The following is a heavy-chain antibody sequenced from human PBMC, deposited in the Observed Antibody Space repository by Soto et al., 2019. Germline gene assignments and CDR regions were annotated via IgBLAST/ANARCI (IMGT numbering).Heavy chain of an antibody. Sequence: QVQLVQSGAEVKKPGSSVKVSCKASGGTFSSYAISWVRQAPGQWLEWMGGIIPIFGTAYYAQKFQGRVTITADESTSTAYMELISLRSEDTAVYYCARKVLGSSRSVASSHQAYNWFDPWGQGTLVTVSS. J-gene: IGHJ5*02. CDR3: ARKVLGSSRSVASSHQAYNWFDP. CDR1: GGTFSSYA. CDR2: IIPIFGTA. D-gene: IGHD2-2*01. V-gene: IGHV1-69*01.